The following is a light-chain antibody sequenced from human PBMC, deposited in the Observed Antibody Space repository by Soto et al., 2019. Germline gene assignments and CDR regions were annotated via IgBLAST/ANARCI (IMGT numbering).Light chain of an antibody. CDR1: QSVLYNSNNKNY. Sequence: DIVMTQSPDSLAVSLGERATINCKSSQSVLYNSNNKNYLAWYQQKPGQPPKLLIYWASTRESGVPDRFSGSGSGKDFTLTISRLQAEDVAVYFCQQYYGPWTFGQGTKVEIK. CDR2: WAS. J-gene: IGKJ1*01. CDR3: QQYYGPWT. V-gene: IGKV4-1*01.